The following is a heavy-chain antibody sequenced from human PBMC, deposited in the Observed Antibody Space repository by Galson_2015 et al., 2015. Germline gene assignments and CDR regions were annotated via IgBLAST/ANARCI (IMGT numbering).Heavy chain of an antibody. Sequence: SLRLSCAASGFTFSSYGMHWVRQAPGKGLEWVAVISYDGSNKYYADSVKGRFTISRDNSKNTLYLQMNSLRAEDTAVYYCAKDPDSAAAPWRYYGMDVWGQGTTVTVSS. J-gene: IGHJ6*02. CDR2: ISYDGSNK. V-gene: IGHV3-30*18. D-gene: IGHD6-13*01. CDR1: GFTFSSYG. CDR3: AKDPDSAAAPWRYYGMDV.